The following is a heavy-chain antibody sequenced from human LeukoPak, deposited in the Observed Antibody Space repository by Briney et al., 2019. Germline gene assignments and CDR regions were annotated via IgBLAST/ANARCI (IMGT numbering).Heavy chain of an antibody. D-gene: IGHD1-26*01. CDR1: GFTFSNAW. CDR3: STGAGNYYSRFDY. CDR2: IKSKTDGGTT. J-gene: IGHJ4*02. V-gene: IGHV3-15*01. Sequence: GGSLRLSCAASGFTFSNAWMTWVRRAPGKGLEWVGRIKSKTDGGTTDYAAPAKGRFTISRDDSKNTLYLQMNNLKTEDTAVYYCSTGAGNYYSRFDYWGQGTLVTVSS.